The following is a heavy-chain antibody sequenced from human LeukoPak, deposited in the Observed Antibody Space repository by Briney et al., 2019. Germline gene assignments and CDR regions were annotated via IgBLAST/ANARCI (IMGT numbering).Heavy chain of an antibody. D-gene: IGHD1-26*01. CDR1: GYSFTSYY. CDR3: ARDNSVGDTAWWFDP. J-gene: IGHJ5*02. V-gene: IGHV1-46*01. Sequence: ASVNVSCKASGYSFTSYYMHWVRQAPGQGLEWMGVINPSGSSTSYAQKFQGRLSLTRDMSTSTDYMELSSLRSEDTAVYYCARDNSVGDTAWWFDPWGRGTLVTVSS. CDR2: INPSGSST.